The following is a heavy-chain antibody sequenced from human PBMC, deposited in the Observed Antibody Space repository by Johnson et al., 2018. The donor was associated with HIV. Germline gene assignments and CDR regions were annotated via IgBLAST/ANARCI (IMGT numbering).Heavy chain of an antibody. D-gene: IGHD6-13*01. CDR2: IKSKTDGGTS. CDR3: TTPYSSRWHAKNTFDI. Sequence: EVQLVESGGGLVQPGGSLRLSCAAPGFTFNNAWMTWVRQAPGKGLEWVGRIKSKTDGGTSDYAAPVKGRFTISRDDSKNTLNLQMNSLRTEDTAVYYCTTPYSSRWHAKNTFDIWGQGTMVTVSS. CDR1: GFTFNNAW. V-gene: IGHV3-15*01. J-gene: IGHJ3*02.